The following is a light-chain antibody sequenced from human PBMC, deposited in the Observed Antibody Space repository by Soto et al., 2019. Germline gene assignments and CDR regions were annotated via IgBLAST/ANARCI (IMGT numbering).Light chain of an antibody. CDR2: KAS. CDR3: QQYGSSSPWT. V-gene: IGKV1-5*03. CDR1: QSISSW. Sequence: DIQMTQSPSTLSASVGDRVTITCRASQSISSWLAWYQQKPGRAPKLLIYKASSLETGVPSRFSGSGSGPEFTPIISSLQPDDLASYYCQQYGSSSPWTFGQGTKVEIK. J-gene: IGKJ1*01.